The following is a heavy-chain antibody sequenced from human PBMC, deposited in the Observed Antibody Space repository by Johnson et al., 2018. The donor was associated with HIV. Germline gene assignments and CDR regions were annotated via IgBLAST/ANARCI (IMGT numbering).Heavy chain of an antibody. D-gene: IGHD6-19*01. CDR2: ISYDGSSQ. CDR1: GFTFSSYG. J-gene: IGHJ3*02. CDR3: ARVQWLILDAFDI. V-gene: IGHV3-30*03. Sequence: VQLVESGGGVVQPGGSLRLSCAASGFTFSSYGMDWVRQAPGQGLEWVAAISYDGSSQYYADAVKGRFTISRDNSKNTLYLQMNSLRAEDTAVYYCARVQWLILDAFDIWGQGTMVTVSS.